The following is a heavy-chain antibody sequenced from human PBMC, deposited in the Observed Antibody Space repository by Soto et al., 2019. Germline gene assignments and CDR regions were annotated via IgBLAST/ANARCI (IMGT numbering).Heavy chain of an antibody. D-gene: IGHD1-26*01. CDR2: LSAYNGDT. Sequence: QVQLVQSGAEVKKPGASVRVSCKTSGYTFINYGITWVRQAPGQGLEWMGWLSAYNGDTSSSEKLQDRFTMTTDTSTNTVYMDLRSLTSDDTAVYYCARWSAIVGGAEALDVWGKGQWSSSLQ. V-gene: IGHV1-18*01. CDR1: GYTFINYG. CDR3: ARWSAIVGGAEALDV. J-gene: IGHJ3*01.